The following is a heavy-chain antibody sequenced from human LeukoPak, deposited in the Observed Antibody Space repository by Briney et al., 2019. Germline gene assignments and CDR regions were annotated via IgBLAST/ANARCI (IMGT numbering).Heavy chain of an antibody. CDR1: GFTFCSYD. D-gene: IGHD6-19*01. Sequence: PGGSLRLSCAASGFTFCSYDMHWVRQVAGKGLEWVSSIGTIGDTFYPGSVKGRFTISRENAKNSLYLQMNSLRAGDTAVYYCARATVIGTVPVPGFLDVWGKGTTVTVSS. CDR3: ARATVIGTVPVPGFLDV. CDR2: IGTIGDT. V-gene: IGHV3-13*01. J-gene: IGHJ6*04.